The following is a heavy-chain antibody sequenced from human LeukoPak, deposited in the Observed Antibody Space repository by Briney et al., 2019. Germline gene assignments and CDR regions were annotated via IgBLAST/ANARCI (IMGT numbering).Heavy chain of an antibody. D-gene: IGHD2-2*01. V-gene: IGHV1-69*04. CDR2: IIPILGIA. CDR3: ARDVEYCSSTSCYYY. J-gene: IGHJ4*02. CDR1: GGTFSSYA. Sequence: SVKVSCKASGGTFSSYAISWLRQAPGQGLEWMGRIIPILGIANYAQKFQGRVTITADKSTSTAYMELSSLRSEDTAVYYCARDVEYCSSTSCYYYWGQGTLVTVSS.